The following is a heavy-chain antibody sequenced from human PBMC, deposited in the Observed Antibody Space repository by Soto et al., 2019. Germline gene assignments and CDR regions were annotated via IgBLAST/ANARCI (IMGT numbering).Heavy chain of an antibody. D-gene: IGHD2-15*01. Sequence: SVKVSCKASGNTLSSYAFTWLRQAPGKGFELMGTIIPILRTTEYEQKFQGRVTITANESTTTVYMELSGLTSGDTGIYFCARGYQPILPFDSWGQGTLVTVSS. CDR3: ARGYQPILPFDS. CDR1: GNTLSSYA. V-gene: IGHV1-69*11. J-gene: IGHJ4*02. CDR2: IIPILRTT.